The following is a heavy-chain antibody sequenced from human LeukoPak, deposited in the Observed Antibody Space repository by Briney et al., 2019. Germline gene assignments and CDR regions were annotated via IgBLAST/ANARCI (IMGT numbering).Heavy chain of an antibody. V-gene: IGHV4-39*01. J-gene: IGHJ4*02. CDR1: GGSISSSSYY. CDR3: ARHGDGYNLLDY. D-gene: IGHD5-24*01. Sequence: PSETLSLTCTVSGGSISSSSYYWGWIRQPPGKGLEWIGSTYYSGSTYYNPSLKSRVTISVDTSKNQFSLKLSSVTAADTAVYYCARHGDGYNLLDYWGQGTLVTVSS. CDR2: TYYSGST.